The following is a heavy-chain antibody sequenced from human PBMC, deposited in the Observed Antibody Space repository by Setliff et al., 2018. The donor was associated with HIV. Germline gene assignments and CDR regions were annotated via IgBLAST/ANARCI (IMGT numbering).Heavy chain of an antibody. V-gene: IGHV4-59*12. CDR1: GGSISSYY. J-gene: IGHJ3*02. Sequence: PSETLSLTCTVSGGSISSYYWSWIRQPPGKGLEWIGYISYSGSTYYNPSLKSRVTIPVDTAKNQFSLKLSSVTAADTAVYYCARDQTNDAFDIWGQGTMVTVSS. CDR2: ISYSGST. CDR3: ARDQTNDAFDI.